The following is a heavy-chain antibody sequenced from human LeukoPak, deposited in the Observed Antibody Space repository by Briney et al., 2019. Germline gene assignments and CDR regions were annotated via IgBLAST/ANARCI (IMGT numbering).Heavy chain of an antibody. CDR2: INQDGSTK. D-gene: IGHD1-26*01. CDR1: GFTFNNAR. Sequence: GGSLRLSCAASGFTFNNARMAWVRQAPGKGLEWVANINQDGSTKQYVDSVRGRFTISRDNSKNSLYLQMNSLRVEDTAVYYCAKVQSDIVGAVFFSFDVWGQGTMVSVSS. CDR3: AKVQSDIVGAVFFSFDV. V-gene: IGHV3-7*01. J-gene: IGHJ3*01.